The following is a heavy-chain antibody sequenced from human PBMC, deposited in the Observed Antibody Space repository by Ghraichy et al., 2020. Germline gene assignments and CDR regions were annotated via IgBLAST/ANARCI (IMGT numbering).Heavy chain of an antibody. CDR3: AKDLTLDFYGSGSYGMDV. Sequence: GSLRLSCATSGFSFSEYGMHWVRQAPGKGLEWVAFIQSDGGDKYYGDSVKGRFTIARDNSRTTLFLQMNSLRPEDTAVYYCAKDLTLDFYGSGSYGMDVWGQGTTVTVSS. CDR1: GFSFSEYG. D-gene: IGHD3-10*01. CDR2: IQSDGGDK. J-gene: IGHJ6*02. V-gene: IGHV3-30*02.